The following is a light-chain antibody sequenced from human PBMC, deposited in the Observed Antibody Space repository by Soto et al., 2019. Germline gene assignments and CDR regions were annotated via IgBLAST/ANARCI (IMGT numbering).Light chain of an antibody. J-gene: IGLJ1*01. Sequence: QSALTQPASVSGSPGQSITISCTGTSSDVGGYNYVSWYQHHPGKAPKLIIFEVSNRPSGVSNRFSGSKSGNTASLTISGLQAEDEAGYYCSSYTSSSTHYVFGTGTKLTVL. CDR2: EVS. CDR1: SSDVGGYNY. V-gene: IGLV2-14*01. CDR3: SSYTSSSTHYV.